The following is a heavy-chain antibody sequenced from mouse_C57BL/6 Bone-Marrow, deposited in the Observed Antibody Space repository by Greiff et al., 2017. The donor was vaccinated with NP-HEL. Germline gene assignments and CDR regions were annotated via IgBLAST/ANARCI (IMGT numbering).Heavy chain of an antibody. J-gene: IGHJ4*01. CDR2: IYPGSGST. CDR1: GYTFTSYW. D-gene: IGHD1-1*01. CDR3: ARWGTTVVAPRYYAMDY. V-gene: IGHV1-55*01. Sequence: VQLQQPGAELVKPGASVKMSCKASGYTFTSYWITWVKQRPGQGLEWIGDIYPGSGSTNYNEKFKSKATLTVDTSSSTAYMQLSSLTSEDSAVYYCARWGTTVVAPRYYAMDYWGQGTSVTVSS.